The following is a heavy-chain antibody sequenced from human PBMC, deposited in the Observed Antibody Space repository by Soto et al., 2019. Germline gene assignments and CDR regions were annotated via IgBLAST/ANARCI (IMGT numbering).Heavy chain of an antibody. D-gene: IGHD1-26*01. CDR2: INPNSGDT. V-gene: IGHV1-2*02. CDR3: ARATYGGSYSVDY. J-gene: IGHJ4*02. Sequence: ASVKVSCKASGYTFTDYYMHRVRQAPGQGLEWMGWINPNSGDTNYAQKFQGRATMTRDTSISTAYMELSRLTSDDTAVHYCARATYGGSYSVDYWGQGTLVTVSS. CDR1: GYTFTDYY.